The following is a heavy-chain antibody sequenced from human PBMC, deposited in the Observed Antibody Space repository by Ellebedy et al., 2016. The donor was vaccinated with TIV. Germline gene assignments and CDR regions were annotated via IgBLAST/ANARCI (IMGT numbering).Heavy chain of an antibody. CDR1: GFTFGDYA. CDR2: ISSKAYGGTT. Sequence: GESLKISCTASGFTFGDYAMSWVRQAPGKGLAWVGFISSKAYGGTTEYAASVKGRFTISRDDSKSIAYLQMNSLKTEDTAVYYCTRDSGPRGYSGFDYWGQGTLVTVSS. D-gene: IGHD5-18*01. CDR3: TRDSGPRGYSGFDY. V-gene: IGHV3-49*04. J-gene: IGHJ4*02.